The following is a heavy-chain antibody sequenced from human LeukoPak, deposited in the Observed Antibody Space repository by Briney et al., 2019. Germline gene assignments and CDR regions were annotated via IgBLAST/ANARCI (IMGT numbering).Heavy chain of an antibody. CDR3: AKLHYYESSGYPYDAFDI. Sequence: PGGSLRLSCAASGFTFSSYVMSWVRQAPGKGLGWVSAISGSGGSTYYADSVRGRFTISRDNSKNTLYLQMNSLRAEDTAVYYCAKLHYYESSGYPYDAFDIWGQGTMVTVSS. D-gene: IGHD3-22*01. V-gene: IGHV3-23*01. CDR2: ISGSGGST. CDR1: GFTFSSYV. J-gene: IGHJ3*02.